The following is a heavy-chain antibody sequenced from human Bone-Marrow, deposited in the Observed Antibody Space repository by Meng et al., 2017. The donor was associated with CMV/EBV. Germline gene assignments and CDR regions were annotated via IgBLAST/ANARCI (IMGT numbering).Heavy chain of an antibody. V-gene: IGHV3-15*01. CDR2: IRSKTDGGTI. CDR1: GLTFSNIW. CDR3: ARGLEYSSSPDY. J-gene: IGHJ4*02. D-gene: IGHD6-6*01. Sequence: GESLKISCVVSGLTFSNIWMSWVRQAPGKGLEWVGRIRSKTDGGTIDYAAPVKGRFTISRDNAKNSLFLQMNSLRAEDTAVYYCARGLEYSSSPDYWGQGTLVTVSS.